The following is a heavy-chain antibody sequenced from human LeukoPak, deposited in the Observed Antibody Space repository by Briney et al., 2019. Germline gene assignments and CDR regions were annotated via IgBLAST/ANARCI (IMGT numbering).Heavy chain of an antibody. V-gene: IGHV5-51*01. Sequence: GESLKISCKGSGYSFTSYWIGWVRQMPGKGLEWMGIIYPGDSDTRYSPSFQGQVTISADKSISTAYLQWSSLKASDTAMYYCARVCSSTSCYGRKHPWGQGTLVTVSS. J-gene: IGHJ5*02. CDR3: ARVCSSTSCYGRKHP. CDR2: IYPGDSDT. CDR1: GYSFTSYW. D-gene: IGHD2-2*01.